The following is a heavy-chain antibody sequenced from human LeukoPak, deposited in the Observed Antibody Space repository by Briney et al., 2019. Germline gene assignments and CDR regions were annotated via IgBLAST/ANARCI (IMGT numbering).Heavy chain of an antibody. D-gene: IGHD3-16*01. CDR3: TTGYDYVWGSYMYYFDY. CDR2: TKSKTEGATT. CDR1: GFTFSNAW. V-gene: IGHV3-15*01. Sequence: GRSLRLSLAASGFTFSNAWTSCVRQAPGKGPEWVGRTKSKTEGATTDYAAPVKGRFTISRVETKTTLYLQMNRLKTEDTAVYYCTTGYDYVWGSYMYYFDYWGQGTLVTVSS. J-gene: IGHJ4*02.